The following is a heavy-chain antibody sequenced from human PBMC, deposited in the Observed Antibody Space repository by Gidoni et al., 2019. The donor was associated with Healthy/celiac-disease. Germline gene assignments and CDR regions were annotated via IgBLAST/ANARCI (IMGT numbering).Heavy chain of an antibody. CDR3: ARIILTADPRVEGDGLDY. CDR1: G. D-gene: IGHD2-15*01. V-gene: IGHV2-26*01. J-gene: IGHJ4*02. Sequence: GVSWIRQPPGKALEWLAHIFSNDEKSYSTSLKSRLTISKDTSKSQVVLTMTNMDPVDTATYYCARIILTADPRVEGDGLDYWGQGTLVTVSS. CDR2: IFSNDEK.